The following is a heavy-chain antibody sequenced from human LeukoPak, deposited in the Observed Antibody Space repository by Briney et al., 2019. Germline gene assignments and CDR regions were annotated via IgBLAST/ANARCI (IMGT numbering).Heavy chain of an antibody. CDR2: ISSSSSYT. CDR3: ASNLYYDSSGESGLDY. CDR1: GFTFSDYY. Sequence: GGSLRLSCAASGFTFSDYYMSWIRQAPGKGLEWVSYISSSSSYTNYADSVKGRFTISRDNAKNSLYLQMNSLRAEDTAVYYCASNLYYDSSGESGLDYWGQGTLVTVSS. J-gene: IGHJ4*02. D-gene: IGHD3-22*01. V-gene: IGHV3-11*03.